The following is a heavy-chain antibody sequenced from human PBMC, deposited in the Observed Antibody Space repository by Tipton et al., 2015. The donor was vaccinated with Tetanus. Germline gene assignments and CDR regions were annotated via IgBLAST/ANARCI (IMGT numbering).Heavy chain of an antibody. D-gene: IGHD3-3*01. CDR2: ISPSGKT. J-gene: IGHJ4*02. CDR3: VRANYECPRKGRFGY. V-gene: IGHV4-61*08. Sequence: TLSLTCSVSGGSLRSGDYQWNWIRQPPGKGLEWLAYISPSGKTNSNYSLKSRITISQDKSKNQFSLRLTSETAAGTAVYYCVRANYECPRKGRFGYRGPGFLVIVPS. CDR1: GGSLRSGDYQ.